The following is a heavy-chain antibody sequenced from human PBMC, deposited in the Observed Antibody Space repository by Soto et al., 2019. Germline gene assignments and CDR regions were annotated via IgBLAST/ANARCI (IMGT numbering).Heavy chain of an antibody. CDR2: IRSKANSYAT. CDR1: GFTFSGSA. V-gene: IGHV3-73*01. J-gene: IGHJ6*02. CDR3: ARDSLRWRGIGPPEYGMDV. D-gene: IGHD1-26*01. Sequence: GGSLRLSCAASGFTFSGSAMHWVRQASGKGLEWVGRIRSKANSYATAYAASVKGRFTISRDDSKNTAYLQWSSLKASDTAMYYCARDSLRWRGIGPPEYGMDVWGQGTTVTVSS.